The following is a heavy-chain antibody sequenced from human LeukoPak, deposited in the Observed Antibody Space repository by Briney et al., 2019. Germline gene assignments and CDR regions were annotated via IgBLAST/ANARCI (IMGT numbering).Heavy chain of an antibody. D-gene: IGHD6-25*01. CDR1: GGTFSSYA. CDR3: ASESAADDAFDI. V-gene: IGHV1-69*13. Sequence: SVKVSCKASGGTFSSYAISWVRQAPGQGLEWMGGIIPIFGTANYAQKFQGRVTITADESTSTAYMALSSLRSEDTAVYYCASESAADDAFDIWGQGTMVTVSS. J-gene: IGHJ3*02. CDR2: IIPIFGTA.